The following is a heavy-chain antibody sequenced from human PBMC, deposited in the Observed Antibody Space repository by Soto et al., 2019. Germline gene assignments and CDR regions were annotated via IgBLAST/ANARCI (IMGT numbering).Heavy chain of an antibody. V-gene: IGHV1-18*01. J-gene: IGHJ4*02. CDR3: ARSPSGSSFDY. CDR1: GYTFLSYG. Sequence: AASVKVSCKASGYTFLSYGISWVRQAPGQGLEWVGWISAYSGNTDYAQRLQDRVTLTTDTSTSTAYMELRNLRSDDTAVYYCARSPSGSSFDYWGQGTLVTVS. D-gene: IGHD1-26*01. CDR2: ISAYSGNT.